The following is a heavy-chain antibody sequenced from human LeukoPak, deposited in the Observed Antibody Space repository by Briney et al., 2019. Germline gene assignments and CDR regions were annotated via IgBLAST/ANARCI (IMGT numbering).Heavy chain of an antibody. J-gene: IGHJ4*02. CDR2: IYHSGST. CDR3: ARDRDYYGSGSYYRHYDY. D-gene: IGHD3-10*01. CDR1: GGSISSSNW. Sequence: PSGTLSLTCAVSGGSISSSNWWSWVRQPPGKGLEWIGEIYHSGSTNYNPSLKSRVTISVDKSKNQFSLKLSSVTAADTVVYYCARDRDYYGSGSYYRHYDYWGQGTLVTVSS. V-gene: IGHV4-4*02.